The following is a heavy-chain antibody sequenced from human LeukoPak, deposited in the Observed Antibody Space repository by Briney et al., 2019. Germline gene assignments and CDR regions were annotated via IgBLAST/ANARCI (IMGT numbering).Heavy chain of an antibody. Sequence: ASVKVSCKASGYXFTGYYMHWVRQAPGQGLEWMGCINPNSGGTNYAQKFQGRVTMTRDTSISTAYMELSRLRSDDTAIYYCARVSESSGPPFDYWGQGTLVTVSS. J-gene: IGHJ4*02. V-gene: IGHV1-2*02. CDR3: ARVSESSGPPFDY. CDR2: INPNSGGT. CDR1: GYXFTGYY. D-gene: IGHD3-22*01.